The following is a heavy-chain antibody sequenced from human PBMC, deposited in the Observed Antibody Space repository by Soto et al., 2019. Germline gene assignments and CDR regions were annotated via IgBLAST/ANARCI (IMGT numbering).Heavy chain of an antibody. D-gene: IGHD6-13*01. J-gene: IGHJ4*02. CDR1: GAYITTKS. V-gene: IGHV4-59*01. Sequence: QVKLQESGPGLVKPSETLSLTCTVSGAYITTKSWNWVRQSPGKGLEWIGYMYYSGTTNYNPSLKSRVTISIDTSKNQISLNLTSVTAADTAIYYCARGLSWSPYFDLWGQGTRVTVSS. CDR2: MYYSGTT. CDR3: ARGLSWSPYFDL.